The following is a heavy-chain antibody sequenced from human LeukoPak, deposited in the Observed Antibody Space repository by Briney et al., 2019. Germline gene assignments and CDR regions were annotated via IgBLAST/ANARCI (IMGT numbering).Heavy chain of an antibody. D-gene: IGHD3-22*01. CDR2: IYYSGRT. Sequence: PSETLSFTCTVSGGSISSSNYYWDWIRQPPGKGLEWIGSIYYSGRTYYNPSLKSRVTISVDMSKNQFSLKLSSVTAADTAVYYCAKHDTSGYYYYFHSWGQGTLVTVPS. V-gene: IGHV4-39*01. CDR1: GGSISSSNYY. CDR3: AKHDTSGYYYYFHS. J-gene: IGHJ4*02.